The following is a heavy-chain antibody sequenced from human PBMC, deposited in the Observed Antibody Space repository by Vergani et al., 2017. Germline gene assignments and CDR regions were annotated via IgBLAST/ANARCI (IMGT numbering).Heavy chain of an antibody. Sequence: QVQLEESGPGLVKPSETLSLTCTVSGGSFNTYYWSWIRQSPGKGLEWIGYIYCTGSTNYNPSLNSRVTMSVDTSTNQFSLKMRSVTAADTAVYFCARVMYRDEASTGYRLEGMDIWGQGSTVTISS. CDR3: ARVMYRDEASTGYRLEGMDI. D-gene: IGHD3-9*01. CDR2: IYCTGST. J-gene: IGHJ6*02. CDR1: GGSFNTYY. V-gene: IGHV4-59*13.